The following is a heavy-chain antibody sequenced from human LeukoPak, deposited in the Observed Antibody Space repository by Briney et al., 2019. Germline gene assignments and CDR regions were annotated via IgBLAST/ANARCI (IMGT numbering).Heavy chain of an antibody. D-gene: IGHD5-12*01. Sequence: VASVKVSCKASGYTFTSYGISWVRQAPGQGLEWMGWISAYNGNTNYAQKFQGRVTMTEDTSTDTAYMELSSLRSEDTAVYYCATDPGYSGYNLPFDYWGQGTLVTVSS. J-gene: IGHJ4*02. CDR1: GYTFTSYG. V-gene: IGHV1-18*01. CDR3: ATDPGYSGYNLPFDY. CDR2: ISAYNGNT.